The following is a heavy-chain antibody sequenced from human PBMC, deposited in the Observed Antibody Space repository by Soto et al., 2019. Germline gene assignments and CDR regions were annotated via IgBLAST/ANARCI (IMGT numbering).Heavy chain of an antibody. D-gene: IGHD2-15*01. J-gene: IGHJ4*02. CDR1: GFTFSSYA. CDR3: ARDRGRYCSGGSCYSFDY. Sequence: QVQLVESGGGVVQPGRSLRLSCAASGFTFSSYAMHWVRQAPGKGLEWVAVISYDGSNKYYADSVKGRFTISRDNSKNTLYLQMNSLRAEDTAVYYCARDRGRYCSGGSCYSFDYWGQGTLVTVSS. V-gene: IGHV3-30-3*01. CDR2: ISYDGSNK.